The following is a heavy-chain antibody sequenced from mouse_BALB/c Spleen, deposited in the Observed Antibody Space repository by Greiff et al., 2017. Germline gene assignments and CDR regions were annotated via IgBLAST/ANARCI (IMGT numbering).Heavy chain of an antibody. J-gene: IGHJ1*01. CDR1: GFTFSDFY. Sequence: EVKVVDSGGGLVQPGGSLRLSCATSGFTFSDFYMEWVRQPPGKRLEWIAASRNKANDYTTEYSASVKGRFIVARDTSQSILYLQMNALRAEDTAIYYWARDGENWDVRYGGGWGAGTTVTVSS. V-gene: IGHV7-1*02. CDR3: ARDGENWDVRYGGG. D-gene: IGHD4-1*01. CDR2: SRNKANDYTT.